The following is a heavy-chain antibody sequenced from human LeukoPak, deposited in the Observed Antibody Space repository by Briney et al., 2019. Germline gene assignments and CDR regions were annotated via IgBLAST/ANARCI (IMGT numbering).Heavy chain of an antibody. D-gene: IGHD3-22*01. CDR2: ISAYNGNT. CDR3: ARVFGMIVVDAFDI. J-gene: IGHJ3*02. CDR1: GYTFTSYG. V-gene: IGHV1-18*01. Sequence: ASVKVSCKASGYTFTSYGISWVRQAPGQGLEWMGWISAYNGNTNYAQKLQGRVTMTTDTSTSTAYMELRSLRSEDTAVYYCARVFGMIVVDAFDIWGQGTMVTVSS.